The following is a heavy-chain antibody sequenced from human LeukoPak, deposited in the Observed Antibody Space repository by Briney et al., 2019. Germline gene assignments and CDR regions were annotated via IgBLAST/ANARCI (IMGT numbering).Heavy chain of an antibody. Sequence: SETLPLTCTVSGDSSSNSIYYWGWIRQPPGKGLEWIGSIDYSGSTYCSPYLKSRATVSIDTSKNHFSLKLSSVTAADTAVYYCAREYTLYRSGWFLDYWGQGTVVTVSS. CDR3: AREYTLYRSGWFLDY. CDR2: IDYSGST. J-gene: IGHJ4*02. D-gene: IGHD6-19*01. V-gene: IGHV4-39*07. CDR1: GDSSSNSIYY.